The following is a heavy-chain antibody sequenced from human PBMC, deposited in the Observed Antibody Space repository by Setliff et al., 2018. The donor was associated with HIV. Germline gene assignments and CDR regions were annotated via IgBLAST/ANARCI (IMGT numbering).Heavy chain of an antibody. CDR3: ARGVRGVVNGMDV. CDR1: GFSFSSYW. CDR2: INTDGSST. V-gene: IGHV3-74*01. Sequence: PGGSLRLSCAVSGFSFSSYWMHWVRQAPGKGLVWVSRINTDGSSTSYADSVKGRFTISRDNAKNTLYLQMNSLRCEDTAVYYCARGVRGVVNGMDVWGQGTTVTVSS. J-gene: IGHJ6*02. D-gene: IGHD3-10*01.